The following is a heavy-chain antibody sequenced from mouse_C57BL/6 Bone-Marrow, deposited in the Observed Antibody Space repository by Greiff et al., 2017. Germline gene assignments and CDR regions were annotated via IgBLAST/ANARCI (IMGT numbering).Heavy chain of an antibody. CDR3: ATLITTVVANRYFDV. Sequence: VQLQQPGAELVMPGASVKLSCKASGYTFTSYWMHWVKQRPGQGLEWIGEIDPSDSYTNYNQKFKGKSTLTVDKSSSTAYMQLSSLTSEDSAVYYCATLITTVVANRYFDVWGTGTTVTVSS. V-gene: IGHV1-69*01. D-gene: IGHD1-1*01. J-gene: IGHJ1*03. CDR1: GYTFTSYW. CDR2: IDPSDSYT.